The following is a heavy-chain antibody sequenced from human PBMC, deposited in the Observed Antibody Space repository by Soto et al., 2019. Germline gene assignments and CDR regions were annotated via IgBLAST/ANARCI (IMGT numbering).Heavy chain of an antibody. CDR2: ISSSGSTI. CDR3: ARVGYYDFWSGYLNCFDP. CDR1: GFTFSDYY. J-gene: IGHJ5*02. Sequence: PGGSLRLSCAASGFTFSDYYMSWIRQAPGKGLEWVSYISSSGSTIYYADSVKGRFTISRDNAKNSLYLQMNSLRAEDTAVYYCARVGYYDFWSGYLNCFDPWGQGTLVTVYS. V-gene: IGHV3-11*01. D-gene: IGHD3-3*01.